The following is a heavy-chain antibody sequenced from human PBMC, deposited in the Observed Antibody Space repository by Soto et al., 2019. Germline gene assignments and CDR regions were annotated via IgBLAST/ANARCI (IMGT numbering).Heavy chain of an antibody. CDR3: VRVGWGYSYGNGMDG. CDR2: IKHDGSET. Sequence: GGSLRLSCLASGFGFSGYSMHWVRQAPGKGLDWVAVIKHDGSETYYADSVKGRFTISKDDSKNTLHLQMNALRVDDTALYYCVRVGWGYSYGNGMDGWGQGTTVTVSS. D-gene: IGHD5-18*01. CDR1: GFGFSGYS. V-gene: IGHV3-30-3*01. J-gene: IGHJ6*02.